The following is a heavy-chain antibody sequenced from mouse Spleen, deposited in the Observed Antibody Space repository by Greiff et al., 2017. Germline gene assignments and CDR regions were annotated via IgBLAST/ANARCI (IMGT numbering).Heavy chain of an antibody. D-gene: IGHD1-1*01. V-gene: IGHV5-17*01. CDR1: GFTFSAYG. CDR2: ISSGSSTI. J-gene: IGHJ1*03. Sequence: EVQLVESGGGLVKPGGSLKLSCAASGFTFSAYGMHWVRQAPGKGLEWVAYISSGSSTIYYADTVKGRFPISRDNAKNTLFLQMTRRRFRDTDMYYCARGGRSPHWYFDVWGTGTTVTVSS. CDR3: ARGGRSPHWYFDV.